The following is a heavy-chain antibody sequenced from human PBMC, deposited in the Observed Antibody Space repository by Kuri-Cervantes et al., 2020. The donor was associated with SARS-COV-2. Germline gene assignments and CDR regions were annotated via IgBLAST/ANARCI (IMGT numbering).Heavy chain of an antibody. D-gene: IGHD2-15*01. Sequence: GGSLRLSCAASGFTFSGSAMRWVRQASGKGLEWVGRIRSKANSYATAYAASVKGRFTISRDDSKNTAYLQMNSLKTEDTAVYYCARDNYCSGGSCYSYYYGMDVWGQGTTVTVSS. CDR1: GFTFSGSA. CDR2: IRSKANSYAT. V-gene: IGHV3-73*01. CDR3: ARDNYCSGGSCYSYYYGMDV. J-gene: IGHJ6*02.